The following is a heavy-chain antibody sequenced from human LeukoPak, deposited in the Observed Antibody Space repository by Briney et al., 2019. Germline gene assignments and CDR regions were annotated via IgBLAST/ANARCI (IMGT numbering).Heavy chain of an antibody. Sequence: ASVKVSCKTSGYTFDIYAMNWVRQAPGQRPEWMGWIKAGNGKTKYSQSFQGRVTITRDTSASTAYMELSSLRSEDTAVYYCARGVWSSHNKEYFLDYWGQGTLVTVSS. J-gene: IGHJ4*02. CDR3: ARGVWSSHNKEYFLDY. V-gene: IGHV1-3*01. CDR2: IKAGNGKT. D-gene: IGHD2-2*01. CDR1: GYTFDIYA.